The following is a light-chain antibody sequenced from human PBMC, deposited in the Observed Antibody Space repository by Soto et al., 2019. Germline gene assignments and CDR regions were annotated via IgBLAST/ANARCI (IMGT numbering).Light chain of an antibody. J-gene: IGLJ1*01. V-gene: IGLV2-14*01. CDR1: SSDVGTYNY. CDR3: SSYTSISTDV. Sequence: QSALTQPASVSGSPGQLITISYTGTSSDVGTYNYVSWYQLHPGKAPKLMFYEVSNRPSGVSNRFSGSKSGNTASLTISGLQAEDEADYHCSSYTSISTDVFGTGTKVTVL. CDR2: EVS.